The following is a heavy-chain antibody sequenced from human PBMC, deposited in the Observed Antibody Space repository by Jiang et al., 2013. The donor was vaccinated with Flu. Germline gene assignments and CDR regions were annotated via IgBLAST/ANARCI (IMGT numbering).Heavy chain of an antibody. CDR2: ISSSGSTI. V-gene: IGHV3-48*03. Sequence: LEWVSYISSSGSTIYYADSVKGRFTISRDNAKNSLYLQMNSLRAEDTAVYYCARLGVAATPGWGQGTLVTVSS. CDR3: ARLGVAATPG. J-gene: IGHJ4*02. D-gene: IGHD2-15*01.